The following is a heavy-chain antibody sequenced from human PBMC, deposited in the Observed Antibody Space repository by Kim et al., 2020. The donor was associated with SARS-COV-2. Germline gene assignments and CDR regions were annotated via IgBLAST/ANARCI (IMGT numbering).Heavy chain of an antibody. J-gene: IGHJ4*02. CDR3: ARRRIAVAGSFFDY. D-gene: IGHD6-19*01. Sequence: NPALQRRVTISVDTSKNQFSLKLSSVTAADTAVYYCARRRIAVAGSFFDYWGQGTLVTVSS. V-gene: IGHV4-4*09.